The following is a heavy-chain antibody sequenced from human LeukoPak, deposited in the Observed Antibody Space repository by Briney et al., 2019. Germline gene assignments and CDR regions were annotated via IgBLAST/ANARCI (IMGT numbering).Heavy chain of an antibody. J-gene: IGHJ6*03. CDR1: GGAISSSSYY. CDR2: IYCSGSP. V-gene: IGHV4-39*07. Sequence: PSETLSLTCTVSGGAISSSSYYWGWMRPPPGKGLEWIGSIYCSGSPYYNPSLKSRVTISVDTSKNQFFLMLSFGTAAAAAVYCCARVHGRRAARSAYYHCYMDVWGKGTTVTVSS. D-gene: IGHD6-6*01. CDR3: ARVHGRRAARSAYYHCYMDV.